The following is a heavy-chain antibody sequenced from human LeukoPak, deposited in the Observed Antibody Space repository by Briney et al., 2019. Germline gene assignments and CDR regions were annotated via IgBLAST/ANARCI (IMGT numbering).Heavy chain of an antibody. CDR3: AKDYRGGHQLLYPSYYFDY. CDR1: GFTFSSYA. J-gene: IGHJ4*02. D-gene: IGHD2-2*02. Sequence: GGSLRLSCAASGFTFSSYAMSWVRQAPGKGLEWVSAISCSGGSTYYADSVKGRFTISRDNSKNTLYLQMNSLRAEDTAVYYCAKDYRGGHQLLYPSYYFDYWGQGTLVTVSS. CDR2: ISCSGGST. V-gene: IGHV3-23*01.